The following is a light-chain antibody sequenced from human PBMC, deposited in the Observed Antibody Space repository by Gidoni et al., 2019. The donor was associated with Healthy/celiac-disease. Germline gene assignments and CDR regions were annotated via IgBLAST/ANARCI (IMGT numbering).Light chain of an antibody. CDR2: GAS. CDR3: QHYRNWPPT. J-gene: IGKJ4*01. Sequence: EIVMTQFPATLSVSPGERATLSCRASQSVNSDLVWYQQKPGQSPRVLMYGASTRSIGIPARFSGSGSGTEFTLTISSLQSEDFAVYYCQHYRNWPPTFGGGTKVEIK. CDR1: QSVNSD. V-gene: IGKV3-15*01.